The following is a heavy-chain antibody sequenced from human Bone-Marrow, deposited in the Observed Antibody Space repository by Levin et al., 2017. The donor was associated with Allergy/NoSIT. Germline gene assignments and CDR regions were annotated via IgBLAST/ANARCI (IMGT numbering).Heavy chain of an antibody. CDR1: GGSISSSY. V-gene: IGHV4-59*01. J-gene: IGHJ4*02. D-gene: IGHD3-16*01. CDR3: AREGQTLSEGGVDC. CDR2: IYYTGST. Sequence: SETLSLTCTVSGGSISSSYWNWIRQPPGKGLEWIGFIYYTGSTNYNPSLKSRLTISVDTSKNQFSLKRRSVTAADTASYYGAREGQTLSEGGVDCWGQGALVTVSS.